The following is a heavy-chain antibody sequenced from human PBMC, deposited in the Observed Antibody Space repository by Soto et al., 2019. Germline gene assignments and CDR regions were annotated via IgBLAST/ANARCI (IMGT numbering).Heavy chain of an antibody. V-gene: IGHV4-30-4*01. Sequence: SSETLSLTCTVSGCSISSGDYYWSWIRQPPGKGLEWIGYIYYSGSTYYNPSLKSRVTISVDTSKNQFSLKLSSVTAADTAVYYCARATGNPEFDYWGQGTLVTVSS. D-gene: IGHD4-4*01. CDR2: IYYSGST. J-gene: IGHJ4*02. CDR1: GCSISSGDYY. CDR3: ARATGNPEFDY.